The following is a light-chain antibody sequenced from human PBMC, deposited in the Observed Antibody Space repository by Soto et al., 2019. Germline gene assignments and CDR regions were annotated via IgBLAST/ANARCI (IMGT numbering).Light chain of an antibody. J-gene: IGKJ4*01. Sequence: DIQRTPCPSSVSGTVGDRVTFTCRASLGIDNYFAWYQQTPGKAPKLMTYLASTLQGGVPSRFSVSGSGTDFTLTISSLQPKDFATYCCQQGYSFPRTVGGVTKVDSK. V-gene: IGKV1D-12*01. CDR1: LGIDNY. CDR3: QQGYSFPRT. CDR2: LAS.